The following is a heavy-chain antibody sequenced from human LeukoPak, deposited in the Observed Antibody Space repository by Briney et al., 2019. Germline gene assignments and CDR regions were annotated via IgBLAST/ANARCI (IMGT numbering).Heavy chain of an antibody. CDR1: GFTFSSYA. CDR3: AKDASGSYVYAFDI. CDR2: ISYDGSNK. V-gene: IGHV3-30-3*01. D-gene: IGHD1-26*01. Sequence: GRSLRLSCAASGFTFSSYAMHWVRQAPGKGLEWVAVISYDGSNKYYADSVKGRFTISRDNSKNTLYLQMNSLRAEDTAVYYCAKDASGSYVYAFDIWGQGTMVTVSS. J-gene: IGHJ3*02.